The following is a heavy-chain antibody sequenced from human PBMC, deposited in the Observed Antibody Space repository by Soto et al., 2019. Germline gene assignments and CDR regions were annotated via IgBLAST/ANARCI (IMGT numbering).Heavy chain of an antibody. CDR1: GFTFSSYG. CDR3: AKPVYGSGSPDY. Sequence: GGSLRLSCAASGFTFSSYGMHWVRQAPGKGLEWVAVISYDGSSTYYADSVKGRFTISRDNSENTLYLQMNNLRAEDTAIYYCAKPVYGSGSPDYWGQGTLVTVSS. CDR2: ISYDGSST. D-gene: IGHD3-10*01. J-gene: IGHJ4*02. V-gene: IGHV3-30*18.